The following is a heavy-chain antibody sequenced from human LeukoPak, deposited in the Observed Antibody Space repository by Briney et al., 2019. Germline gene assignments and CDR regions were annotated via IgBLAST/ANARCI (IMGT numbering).Heavy chain of an antibody. CDR2: INPSGGST. CDR1: GYTFTSYY. J-gene: IGHJ4*02. CDR3: ARDLVGRVAVAGIPGY. V-gene: IGHV1-46*01. D-gene: IGHD6-19*01. Sequence: GASVKISCKASGYTFTSYYMHWVRQAPGQGLEWMGIINPSGGSTSYAQKFQGRVTMTRDTSTSTVYMELSSLRSEDTAVYYCARDLVGRVAVAGIPGYWGQGTLVTVSS.